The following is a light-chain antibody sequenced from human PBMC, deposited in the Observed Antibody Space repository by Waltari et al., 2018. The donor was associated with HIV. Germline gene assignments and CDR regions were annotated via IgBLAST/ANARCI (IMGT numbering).Light chain of an antibody. J-gene: IGKJ5*01. CDR2: DS. Sequence: EIVLTQSPASLSLSPGDRATLSCRASQSVITYLGWYQQKPGQAPRLLLFDSKRASGILARFSGSGSGTDFTLTISGLEPDDSAIYYCQHHHSWPFTFGQGTRLEI. V-gene: IGKV3-11*01. CDR3: QHHHSWPFT. CDR1: QSVITY.